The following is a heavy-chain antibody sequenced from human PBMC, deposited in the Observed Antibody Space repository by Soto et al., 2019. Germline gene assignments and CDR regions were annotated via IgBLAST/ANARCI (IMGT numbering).Heavy chain of an antibody. CDR3: ARDVLLDAGAVEI. D-gene: IGHD1-26*01. V-gene: IGHV3-53*01. Sequence: GGSLRLSCAASGFTVSSNYMSWVRQAPGKGLEWVSVIYSGGSTYYADSVKGRFTISRDNSKNTLYLQMNSLRAEDTAVYYCARDVLLDAGAVEIWGQGPMVTVSS. CDR2: IYSGGST. J-gene: IGHJ3*02. CDR1: GFTVSSNY.